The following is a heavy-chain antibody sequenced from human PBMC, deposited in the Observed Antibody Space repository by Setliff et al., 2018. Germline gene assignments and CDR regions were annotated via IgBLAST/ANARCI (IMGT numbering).Heavy chain of an antibody. Sequence: SVKVSCKASGGTFSSYAISWVRQAPGQGLEWMGGIIPILGIANYAQKFQGRVTITADESTSTAYMELSSLRSEDTAVYYCARPNDSSGYYYHYWGQGTLVTVSS. V-gene: IGHV1-69*10. CDR3: ARPNDSSGYYYHY. CDR2: IIPILGIA. D-gene: IGHD3-22*01. CDR1: GGTFSSYA. J-gene: IGHJ4*02.